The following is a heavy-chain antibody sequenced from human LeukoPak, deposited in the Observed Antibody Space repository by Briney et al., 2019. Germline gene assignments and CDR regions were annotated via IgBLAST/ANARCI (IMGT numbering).Heavy chain of an antibody. V-gene: IGHV4-59*11. Sequence: SETLSLTCTVSGGSISSHYWSRIRQPPGKGLEWIGYIYYSGSTNYNPSLKSRVTISVDTSKNQFSLKLSSVTAADTAVYYCARDRYYDSSGYYYRFFDYWGQGTLVTVSS. CDR3: ARDRYYDSSGYYYRFFDY. D-gene: IGHD3-22*01. CDR2: IYYSGST. J-gene: IGHJ4*02. CDR1: GGSISSHY.